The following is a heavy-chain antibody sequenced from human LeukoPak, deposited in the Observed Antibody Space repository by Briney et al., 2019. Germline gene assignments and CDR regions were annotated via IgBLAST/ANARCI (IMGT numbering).Heavy chain of an antibody. CDR1: GYTFTSYG. Sequence: ASVKVSCKASGYTFTSYGISWVRLAPGQGLEWMGWISAYNGNTNYAQKLQGRVTMTTDTSTSTAYMELRSLRSDDTAVYYCASGLVRGVIITQYFDYWGQGTLVTVS. J-gene: IGHJ4*02. V-gene: IGHV1-18*01. D-gene: IGHD3-10*01. CDR2: ISAYNGNT. CDR3: ASGLVRGVIITQYFDY.